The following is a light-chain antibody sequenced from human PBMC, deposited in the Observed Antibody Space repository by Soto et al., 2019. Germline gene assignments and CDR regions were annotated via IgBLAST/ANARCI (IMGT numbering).Light chain of an antibody. CDR2: EVS. CDR3: SSHTSSSTLV. CDR1: SSDVGGYNY. J-gene: IGLJ2*01. V-gene: IGLV2-14*01. Sequence: QSALTQPASVSGSPGQSITISCTGTSSDVGGYNYVSWYQQHPGKAPKLMIYEVSYRPSGVSNRFSGSKSGNTASLTISGLQAEDEAGYYCSSHTSSSTLVFGGVTKLTVL.